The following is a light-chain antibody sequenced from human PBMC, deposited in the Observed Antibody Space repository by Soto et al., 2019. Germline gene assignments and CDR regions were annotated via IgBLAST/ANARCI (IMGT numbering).Light chain of an antibody. V-gene: IGLV2-14*01. CDR3: SSYTSSSPHVV. J-gene: IGLJ2*01. Sequence: QSALTQPASVSGSPGQSITISCTGTSSDVGGYNYVTWYQQHPGKAPKLMIYEVSNRPSGVSNRFSGSKSGNTASLTISGLQAEDEADFYCSSYTSSSPHVVFGRGTKVTVL. CDR2: EVS. CDR1: SSDVGGYNY.